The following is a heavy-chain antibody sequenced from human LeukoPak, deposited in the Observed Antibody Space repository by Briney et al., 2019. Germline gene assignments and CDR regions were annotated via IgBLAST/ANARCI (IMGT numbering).Heavy chain of an antibody. Sequence: SETLSLTCTVSGGSISSGDYYWSWIRQPPGKGLEWIGYIYYSGSTYYNPFLKSRVTISVDTSKNQFSLKLSSVTAADTAVYYCARVPGSGWTFFDYWGQGTLVTVSS. D-gene: IGHD6-19*01. V-gene: IGHV4-30-4*01. CDR3: ARVPGSGWTFFDY. CDR2: IYYSGST. CDR1: GGSISSGDYY. J-gene: IGHJ4*02.